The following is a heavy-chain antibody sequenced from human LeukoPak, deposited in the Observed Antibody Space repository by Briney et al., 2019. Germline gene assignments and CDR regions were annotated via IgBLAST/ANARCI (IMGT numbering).Heavy chain of an antibody. D-gene: IGHD4-23*01. Sequence: ASVKVSCKVSGYTLTELSMHWVRQAPGKGLEWMGGFDPEDGETIYAQKFQGRVTITADESTSTAYMELSSLRSEDTAVYYCAMDYGGNSSQYYYYYMDVWGKGTTVTISS. CDR1: GYTLTELS. V-gene: IGHV1-24*01. CDR2: FDPEDGET. CDR3: AMDYGGNSSQYYYYYMDV. J-gene: IGHJ6*03.